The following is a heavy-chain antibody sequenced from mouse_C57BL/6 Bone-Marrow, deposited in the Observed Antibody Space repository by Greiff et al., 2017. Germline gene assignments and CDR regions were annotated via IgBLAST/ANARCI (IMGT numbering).Heavy chain of an antibody. CDR2: IHPSDSDT. J-gene: IGHJ1*03. V-gene: IGHV1-74*01. CDR1: GYTFTSYW. D-gene: IGHD1-1*01. Sequence: QVQLQQPGAELVKPGASVKVSCKASGYTFTSYWMHWVKQRPGQGLEWIGRIHPSDSDTNYNQKFKGKATLTVDKSSSTAYMQLSSLTSEDSAVYYCAISPLYYVSSYWYFDVWGTGTTVTVSS. CDR3: AISPLYYVSSYWYFDV.